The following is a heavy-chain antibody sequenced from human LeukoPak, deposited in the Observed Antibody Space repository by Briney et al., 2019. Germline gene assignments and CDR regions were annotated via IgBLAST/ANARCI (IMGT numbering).Heavy chain of an antibody. J-gene: IGHJ6*03. V-gene: IGHV4-59*01. CDR3: ARVFNSGLRFSDPFYLDV. D-gene: IGHD3-3*01. CDR1: GGSISFYY. CDR2: VTNSGST. Sequence: SETLSLTCTVSGGSISFYYWSWIRQPPGKGLEWIGYVTNSGSTNYDPSLRSRVTISVDTSKNQFSLRLSSVITADTAVYYCARVFNSGLRFSDPFYLDVWGKGTTVTVSS.